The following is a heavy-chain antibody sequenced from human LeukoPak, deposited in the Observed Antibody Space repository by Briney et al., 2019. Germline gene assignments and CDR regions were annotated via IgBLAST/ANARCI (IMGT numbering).Heavy chain of an antibody. Sequence: SETLSLTCAVYGGSFSGYYWCWIRQPPGKGLEWIGEINHSGSTNYNPSLKSRVTISVDTSKNQFSLNLNSVTAADTAVYYCARDRTYYDSTGYYYDFWGQGTLVTVSS. CDR1: GGSFSGYY. CDR3: ARDRTYYDSTGYYYDF. CDR2: INHSGST. D-gene: IGHD3-22*01. V-gene: IGHV4-34*01. J-gene: IGHJ4*02.